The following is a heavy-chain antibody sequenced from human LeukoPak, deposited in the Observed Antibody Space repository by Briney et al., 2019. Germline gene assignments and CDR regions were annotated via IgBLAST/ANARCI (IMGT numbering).Heavy chain of an antibody. D-gene: IGHD3-9*01. CDR1: GGSISSGDYY. J-gene: IGHJ4*02. V-gene: IGHV4-30-4*08. CDR3: ARGLRYFDWLGSVMYYFDY. Sequence: SQTLSLTCTVSGGSISSGDYYWSWIRQPPGKGLEWIGYIYYSGSTYYNPSLKSRVTISVDTSKNQFSLKLSSVTAADTAVYYCARGLRYFDWLGSVMYYFDYWGQGTLATVSS. CDR2: IYYSGST.